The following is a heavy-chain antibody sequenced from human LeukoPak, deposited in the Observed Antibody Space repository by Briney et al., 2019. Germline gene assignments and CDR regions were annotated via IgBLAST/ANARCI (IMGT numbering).Heavy chain of an antibody. J-gene: IGHJ2*01. CDR3: AKDFFPRVGWYFDL. CDR2: IRWNSGSR. D-gene: IGHD3-3*01. Sequence: PGRSLRLSCAASGFTFDDYAMHWVRQAPGKGLEWVSGIRWNSGSRGYADSVKGRFTISRDNAKNSLYLQMNSLRAEDTALYYCAKDFFPRVGWYFDLWGRGTLVTVSS. CDR1: GFTFDDYA. V-gene: IGHV3-9*01.